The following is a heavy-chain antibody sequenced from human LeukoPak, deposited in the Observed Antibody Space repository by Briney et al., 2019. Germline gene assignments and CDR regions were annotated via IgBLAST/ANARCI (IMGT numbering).Heavy chain of an antibody. D-gene: IGHD4-17*01. V-gene: IGHV4-39*01. CDR2: IYYSGST. Sequence: PPRTLCLTRTVSRVSPSSISYSCGSIRHPPGKGLEWVGSIYYSGSTSNNPFLKSRVTISVDTTKNQFSLKLSSVTAADTAVYYCARHEGYGDYVFDYWGQGTLVTVSS. J-gene: IGHJ4*02. CDR3: ARHEGYGDYVFDY. CDR1: RVSPSSISYS.